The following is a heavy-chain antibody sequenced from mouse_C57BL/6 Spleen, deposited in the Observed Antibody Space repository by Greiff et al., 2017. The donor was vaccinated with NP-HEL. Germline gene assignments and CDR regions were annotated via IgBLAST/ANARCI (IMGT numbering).Heavy chain of an antibody. D-gene: IGHD4-1*01. J-gene: IGHJ1*03. V-gene: IGHV5-16*01. CDR1: GFTFSDYY. CDR2: INYDGSST. Sequence: EVQRVESEGGLVQPGSSMKLSCTASGFTFSDYYMAWVRQVPEKGLEWVANINYDGSSTYYLDSLKSRFIISRDNAKNILYLQMSSLKSEDTATYYCARERELPYWYFDVWGTGTTVTVSS. CDR3: ARERELPYWYFDV.